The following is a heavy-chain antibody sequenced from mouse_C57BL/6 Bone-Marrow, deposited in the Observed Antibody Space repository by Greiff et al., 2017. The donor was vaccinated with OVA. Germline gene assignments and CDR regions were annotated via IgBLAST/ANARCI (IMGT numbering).Heavy chain of an antibody. J-gene: IGHJ2*01. CDR1: GYTFTDYY. V-gene: IGHV1-19*01. Sequence: VQLKESGPVLVKPGASVKMSCKASGYTFTDYYMNWVKQSHGKSLEWIGVINPYNGGTSYNQKFKGKATLTVDKSSSTAYMELNSLTSEDSAVYYCARQGTGYFDYWGQGTTLTVSS. CDR2: INPYNGGT. CDR3: ARQGTGYFDY. D-gene: IGHD3-3*01.